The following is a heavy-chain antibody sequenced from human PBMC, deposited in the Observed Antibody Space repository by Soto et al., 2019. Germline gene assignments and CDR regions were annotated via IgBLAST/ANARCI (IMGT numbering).Heavy chain of an antibody. D-gene: IGHD3-10*01. V-gene: IGHV4-4*07. J-gene: IGHJ4*02. CDR3: ARDVGKNY. CDR1: GAPFSSYY. Sequence: WETLSLTCSVSGAPFSSYYWSWFRQPVGKGLEWIGRIHSSGNVNYNPSLESRVTMSLDTSKNQFSLRLSSLTAADTALYLCARDVGKNYWGQGTRVTVSS. CDR2: IHSSGNV.